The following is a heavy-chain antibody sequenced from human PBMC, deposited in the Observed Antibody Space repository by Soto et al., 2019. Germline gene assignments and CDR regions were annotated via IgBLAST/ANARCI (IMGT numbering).Heavy chain of an antibody. CDR3: AKIEPAAGADY. V-gene: IGHV3-23*01. CDR1: GFTFSSYA. J-gene: IGHJ4*02. CDR2: ISGSGGST. Sequence: EVQLLESGGGLVQPGGSQRLSCAASGFTFSSYAMSWVRQAPGKGLEWVSVISGSGGSTYYADSVKGRFTISRDNSKNTLYLQVNSLRAEDTAIYSCAKIEPAAGADYWGQGTLVTVSS. D-gene: IGHD6-13*01.